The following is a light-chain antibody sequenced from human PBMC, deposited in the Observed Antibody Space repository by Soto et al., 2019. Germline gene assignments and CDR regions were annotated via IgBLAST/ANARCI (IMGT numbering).Light chain of an antibody. V-gene: IGLV2-23*02. Sequence: QSVLTQPASVSGSPGHSITISCTGTHSDVGSYNLVSWYQQHPGKAPKVIIYEVSERPSGVSDRFSGSRSGNTASLMTSGLQAEDEADYYCCSYARSTTQTYVFGSGTKVTVL. CDR1: HSDVGSYNL. CDR2: EVS. J-gene: IGLJ1*01. CDR3: CSYARSTTQTYV.